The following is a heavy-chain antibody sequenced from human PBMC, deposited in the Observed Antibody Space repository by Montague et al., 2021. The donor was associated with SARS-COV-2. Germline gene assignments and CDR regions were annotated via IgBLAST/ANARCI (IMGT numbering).Heavy chain of an antibody. J-gene: IGHJ4*02. V-gene: IGHV4-59*08. CDR3: ARESGSGSYLVY. Sequence: SETLSLTCSRLGGGIRGFFGSWFGQTPVTSVERMGYISDSRSTNYNPSLTSRVTMSVDTSKNQFSLKLSSVTAADTAVYYCARESGSGSYLVYWGQGTLVTVSS. CDR2: ISDSRST. CDR1: GGGIRGFF. D-gene: IGHD3-10*01.